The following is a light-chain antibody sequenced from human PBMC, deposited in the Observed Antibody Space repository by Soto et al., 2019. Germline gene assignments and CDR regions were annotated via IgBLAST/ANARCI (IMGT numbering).Light chain of an antibody. CDR1: TGDVGAYDF. V-gene: IGLV2-11*01. J-gene: IGLJ1*01. CDR2: DAS. Sequence: QSVLTQPRSVSGSPGQSVTISCTGTTGDVGAYDFVSWYQHHPAKAPKLMIYDASKRPSGVPDRFSASKSGTSASLAISGLQSEDEADYYCAAWDDSLSGYVFGTGTKLTVL. CDR3: AAWDDSLSGYV.